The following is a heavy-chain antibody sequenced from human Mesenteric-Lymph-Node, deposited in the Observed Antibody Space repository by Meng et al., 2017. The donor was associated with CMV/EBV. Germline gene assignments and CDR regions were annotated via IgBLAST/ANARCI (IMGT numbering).Heavy chain of an antibody. CDR2: IYSGGNT. CDR1: GFTVSSNY. CDR3: ASELGTASYGMDV. J-gene: IGHJ6*02. Sequence: GGSLRLSCAASGFTVSSNYMNWFRQAPGKGLEWVSIIYSGGNTYYADSVEGRFTISRDNSKNTLYLQMNGLRVEDTAVYYFASELGTASYGMDVWGQGTTVTVSS. D-gene: IGHD7-27*01. V-gene: IGHV3-53*01.